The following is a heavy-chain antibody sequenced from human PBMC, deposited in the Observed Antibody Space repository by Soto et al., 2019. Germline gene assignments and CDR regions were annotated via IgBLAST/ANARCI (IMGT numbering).Heavy chain of an antibody. CDR1: GFLFNNYG. J-gene: IGHJ4*02. CDR2: IWYDGNTK. Sequence: QVQLVESGGGVVQPGRSLRLSCAASGFLFNNYGMHWVRQAPGKGLEWVAVIWYDGNTKFYADSVKGRFSVSRENSNNTVYLQMNSLRVEDTAVYYCAKESLGGGSFDYGDNWGQGTQVTVSS. V-gene: IGHV3-33*06. CDR3: AKESLGGGSFDYGDN. D-gene: IGHD1-26*01.